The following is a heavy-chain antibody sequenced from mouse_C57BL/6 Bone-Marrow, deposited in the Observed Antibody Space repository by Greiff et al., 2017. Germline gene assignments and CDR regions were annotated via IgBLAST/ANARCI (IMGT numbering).Heavy chain of an antibody. CDR2: ISYDGSN. CDR3: ARAEGWLLRRDAMDY. D-gene: IGHD2-3*01. Sequence: VQLKQSGPGLVKPSQSLSLTCSVTGYSITSGYYWNWIRQFPGNKLEWMGYISYDGSNNYNPSLKNRISITRDTSKNQFFLKLNSVTTEDTATYYCARAEGWLLRRDAMDYWGQGTSGTVSS. J-gene: IGHJ4*01. CDR1: GYSITSGYY. V-gene: IGHV3-6*01.